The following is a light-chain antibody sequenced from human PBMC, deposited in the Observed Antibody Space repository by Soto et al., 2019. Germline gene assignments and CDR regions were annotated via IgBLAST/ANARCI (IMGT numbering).Light chain of an antibody. Sequence: EIQMTQSPSSVSASVGDRVTITCRASQGISTWLAWYQQKAGKAPNLLIYGASNLHSGVPSRFSGSGSGTEFTLTISSLQPDDFATYYCQQYNSYSQTFGQGTKVDIK. CDR1: QGISTW. J-gene: IGKJ1*01. CDR3: QQYNSYSQT. CDR2: GAS. V-gene: IGKV1D-16*01.